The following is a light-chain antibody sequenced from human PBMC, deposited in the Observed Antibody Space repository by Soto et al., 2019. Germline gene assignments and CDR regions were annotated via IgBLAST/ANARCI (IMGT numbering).Light chain of an antibody. CDR1: QSVSSKY. V-gene: IGKV3-20*01. CDR3: QQFKDWPQT. J-gene: IGKJ1*01. Sequence: EIVLTQSPGTLSLSPGERATLSCRASQSVSSKYLAWYQQKPGQAPRVLIYGTSIRASGVPERFSGGGSGTDFTLTITRLEPEDFAVYYCQQFKDWPQTFGQGTKVEIK. CDR2: GTS.